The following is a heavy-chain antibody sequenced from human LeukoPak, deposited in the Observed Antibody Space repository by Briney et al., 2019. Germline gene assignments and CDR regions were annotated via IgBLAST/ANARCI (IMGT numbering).Heavy chain of an antibody. CDR1: GFALSSNY. CDR3: ARDLYSSAWYGIH. CDR2: LYSDGDT. V-gene: IGHV3-53*01. D-gene: IGHD6-19*01. Sequence: PGGSLRLSCAASGFALSSNYVGWVRQAPGGGLNWVSLLYSDGDTYYADSVKGRFTVSRDTSKNTLYLQMNSLRVDDTAVYYCARDLYSSAWYGIHWGQGTLVTVSS. J-gene: IGHJ4*02.